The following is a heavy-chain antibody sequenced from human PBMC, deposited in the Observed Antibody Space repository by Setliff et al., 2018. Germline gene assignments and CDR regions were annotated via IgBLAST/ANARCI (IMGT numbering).Heavy chain of an antibody. Sequence: PGGSLRLSCAASGFTFHDYAMHWVRQAPGKGLEWVSGITGNSDRIAYADSLKGRFTISRDNAKNSLYLQMDSLRVEDTAVYYCIDGRNRAWGVYWGQGTLVTVSS. CDR2: ITGNSDRI. CDR1: GFTFHDYA. J-gene: IGHJ4*02. D-gene: IGHD7-27*01. CDR3: IDGRNRAWGVY. V-gene: IGHV3-9*01.